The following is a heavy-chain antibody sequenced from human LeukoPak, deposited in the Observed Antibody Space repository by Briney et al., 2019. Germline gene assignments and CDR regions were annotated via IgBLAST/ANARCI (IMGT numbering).Heavy chain of an antibody. D-gene: IGHD6-13*01. Sequence: PGGSLRFSCAASGFTFSSYAMSWVRQAPGKGLEWIGEINHSGSTNYNPSLKSRVTISVDTSKNQFSLKLSSVTAADTAVYYCARGGIAAAGNPEAQNYYFDYWGQGTLVTVSS. CDR1: GFTFSSYA. CDR3: ARGGIAAAGNPEAQNYYFDY. CDR2: INHSGST. J-gene: IGHJ4*02. V-gene: IGHV4-34*01.